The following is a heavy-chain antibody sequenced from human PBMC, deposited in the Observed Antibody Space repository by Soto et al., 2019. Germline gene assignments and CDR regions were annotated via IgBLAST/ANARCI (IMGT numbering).Heavy chain of an antibody. V-gene: IGHV6-1*01. J-gene: IGHJ4*02. D-gene: IGHD6-19*01. CDR1: GDSVSSNSAA. Sequence: SQTLSITCAISGDSVSSNSAAWSWIRQSPSRGLEWLGRTYYRSKWYSDYAPSVKSRITLSADTSRNQFSLQLNSVTPEDTAVYYCARDGGSSGWFYLESWGQGILVTVS. CDR2: TYYRSKWYS. CDR3: ARDGGSSGWFYLES.